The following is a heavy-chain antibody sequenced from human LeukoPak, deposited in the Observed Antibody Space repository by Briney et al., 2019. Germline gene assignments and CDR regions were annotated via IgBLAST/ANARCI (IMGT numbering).Heavy chain of an antibody. CDR3: AKDDGFGESVSFDY. CDR2: ISSSSSYI. CDR1: GFTFSSYS. J-gene: IGHJ4*02. V-gene: IGHV3-21*01. Sequence: GGSLRLSCAASGFTFSSYSMNWVRQAPGKGLEWVSSISSSSSYIYYADSVKGRFTISRDNAKNSLYLQMNSLRAEDTAVYYCAKDDGFGESVSFDYWGQGTLVTVSS. D-gene: IGHD3-10*01.